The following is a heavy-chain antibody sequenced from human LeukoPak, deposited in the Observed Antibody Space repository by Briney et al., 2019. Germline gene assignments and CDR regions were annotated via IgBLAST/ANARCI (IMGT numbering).Heavy chain of an antibody. CDR1: GYTFTSYS. D-gene: IGHD1-26*01. Sequence: ASVKVSCKASGYTFTSYSIHWVRQAPGQGLEWMGIINPSSGSTTYAQKFQGRVTMSRDTSTSTVYMELSSLRSEDTALYYCARDREVGSTRNYFDYWGQGTLVTVSS. V-gene: IGHV1-46*01. J-gene: IGHJ4*02. CDR2: INPSSGST. CDR3: ARDREVGSTRNYFDY.